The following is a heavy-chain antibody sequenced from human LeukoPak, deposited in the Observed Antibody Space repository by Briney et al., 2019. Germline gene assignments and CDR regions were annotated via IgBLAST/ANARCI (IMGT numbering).Heavy chain of an antibody. J-gene: IGHJ4*02. CDR2: ISSSSSYI. CDR1: GFTFSSYG. Sequence: GGSLRLSCAASGFTFSSYGMHWVRQAPGKGLEWVSSISSSSSYIYYADSVKGRFTISRDNAKNSLYLQMNSLRAEDTAVYYCAREPFYGDYDLDYWGQGTLVTVSS. V-gene: IGHV3-21*01. CDR3: AREPFYGDYDLDY. D-gene: IGHD4-17*01.